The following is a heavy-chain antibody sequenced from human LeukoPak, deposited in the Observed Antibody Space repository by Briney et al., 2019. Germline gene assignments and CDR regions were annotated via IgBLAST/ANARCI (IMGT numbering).Heavy chain of an antibody. D-gene: IGHD1-14*01. CDR2: IYYSGST. J-gene: IGHJ4*02. CDR3: ARHGLITGYFDY. Sequence: SETLSLTCTVSGGSISSSSYYRGWIRQPPGKGLEWIGSIYYSGSTYYNPSLKSRVTISVDTSKNQFSLKLSSVTAADTAVYYCARHGLITGYFDYWGQGTLVTVSS. CDR1: GGSISSSSYY. V-gene: IGHV4-39*01.